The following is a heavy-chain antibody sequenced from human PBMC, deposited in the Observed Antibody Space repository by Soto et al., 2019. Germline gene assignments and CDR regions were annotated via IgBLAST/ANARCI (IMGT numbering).Heavy chain of an antibody. CDR1: GFTFTNYA. CDR3: ATLGAAAG. CDR2: ITAGGGGT. V-gene: IGHV3-23*01. D-gene: IGHD3-16*01. Sequence: EGQLLESGGGLVQPGGSLRLSCAASGFTFTNYAMRWVRQAPGKGLEWVSTITAGGGGTYYADPVKGRFSISRDNSENTLYLQMNSLRVEDTAVYYCATLGAAAGWGQGTLVTVSS. J-gene: IGHJ4*02.